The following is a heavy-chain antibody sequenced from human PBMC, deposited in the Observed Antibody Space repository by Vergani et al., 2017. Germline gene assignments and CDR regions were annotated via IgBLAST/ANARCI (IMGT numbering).Heavy chain of an antibody. CDR2: ISYDGSNK. J-gene: IGHJ4*02. Sequence: QVQLVESGGGVVQPGRSLRLSCAASGFTFSSYGLHWVRQAPGKGLEWVAVISYDGSNKYYADSVKGRFTISRDNSKNTLYLQMNSLSAEDTAVYYCAKDRVRGSGYFDYWRQGTLVTVSS. CDR1: GFTFSSYG. D-gene: IGHD3-10*01. V-gene: IGHV3-30*18. CDR3: AKDRVRGSGYFDY.